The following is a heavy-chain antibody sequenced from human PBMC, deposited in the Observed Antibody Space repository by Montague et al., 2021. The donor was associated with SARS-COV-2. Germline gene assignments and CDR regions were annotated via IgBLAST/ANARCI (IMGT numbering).Heavy chain of an antibody. Sequence: SLSLSCAASGFTFSSYHMTWVRQSPGKVLECVSSISSSSSYIYYADSVKGRFTISRDNAKNSLYLQMNSLRAEDTAVYYCARVSRRLFMEKHYDYMDFWGKGTPVTVSS. CDR3: ARVSRRLFMEKHYDYMDF. V-gene: IGHV3-21*01. D-gene: IGHD2/OR15-2a*01. CDR1: GFTFSSYH. J-gene: IGHJ6*03. CDR2: ISSSSSYI.